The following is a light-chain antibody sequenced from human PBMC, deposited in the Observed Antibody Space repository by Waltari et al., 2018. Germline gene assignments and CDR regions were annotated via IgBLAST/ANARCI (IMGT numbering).Light chain of an antibody. V-gene: IGKV1-5*03. Sequence: DIQMTQSPSTLSASVGDRVTITCRASQSISSWLAWFEQKPGKAPKLLIYRASTLESGVPSRFSGSGSGPEFTLTISSLQPDDVATYYCQQYNSYPWTFGQGTKVETK. CDR1: QSISSW. CDR2: RAS. CDR3: QQYNSYPWT. J-gene: IGKJ1*01.